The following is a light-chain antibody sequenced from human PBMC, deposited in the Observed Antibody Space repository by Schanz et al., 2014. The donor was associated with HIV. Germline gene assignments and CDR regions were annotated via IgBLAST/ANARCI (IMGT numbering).Light chain of an antibody. CDR2: DVS. CDR1: SSDVGGYNY. CDR3: SSYADGGTYV. Sequence: QSALTQPASVSGSPGQSITISCTGTSSDVGGYNYISWYQQHPGKAPKFMIYDVSNRPSGVSNRFSGSKSGNTASLTISGLQAEDEADYYCSSYADGGTYVFGTGTKVTVL. V-gene: IGLV2-14*01. J-gene: IGLJ1*01.